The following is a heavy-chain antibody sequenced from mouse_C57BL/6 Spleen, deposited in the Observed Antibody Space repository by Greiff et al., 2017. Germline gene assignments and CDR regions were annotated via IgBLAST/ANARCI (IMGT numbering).Heavy chain of an antibody. CDR3: AREAGSSVLDY. CDR2: ISYDGSN. D-gene: IGHD1-1*01. V-gene: IGHV3-6*01. CDR1: GYSITSGYY. Sequence: EVQLQESGPGLVKPSQSLSLTCSVTGYSITSGYYWNWIRQFPGNKLEWMGYISYDGSNNYNPSLKNRISITRDTSKNQFFLKLNSVTTEDTATXYCAREAGSSVLDYWGQGTTLTVSS. J-gene: IGHJ2*01.